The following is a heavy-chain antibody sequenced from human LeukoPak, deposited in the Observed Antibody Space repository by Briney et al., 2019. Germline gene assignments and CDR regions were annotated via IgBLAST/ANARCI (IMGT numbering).Heavy chain of an antibody. V-gene: IGHV4-39*01. D-gene: IGHD3-10*01. CDR1: GGSISSSSYY. J-gene: IGHJ6*03. CDR2: IYYSGST. CDR3: ARRRGSGSYFPHYYYYMDV. Sequence: SETPSLTCTVSGGSISSSSYYWGWIRQPPGKGLEWIGSIYYSGSTYYNPSLKSRVTISVDTSKNQFSLKLSSVTAADTAVYYCARRRGSGSYFPHYYYYMDVWGKGTTVTISS.